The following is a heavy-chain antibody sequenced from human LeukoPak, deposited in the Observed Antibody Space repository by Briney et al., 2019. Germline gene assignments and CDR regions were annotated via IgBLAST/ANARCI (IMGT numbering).Heavy chain of an antibody. CDR1: GFTFSTCA. CDR3: LKDPRGYSFSFDI. Sequence: GGSLRLSCAASGFTFSTCAINWVRQAPGKGLEWVSAISGSGSKTFYADSVKGRFAISRDNPKNTLYLQMNSLRPEDTAVYYCLKDPRGYSFSFDIWGQGTMVTVSS. D-gene: IGHD5-18*01. V-gene: IGHV3-23*01. J-gene: IGHJ3*02. CDR2: ISGSGSKT.